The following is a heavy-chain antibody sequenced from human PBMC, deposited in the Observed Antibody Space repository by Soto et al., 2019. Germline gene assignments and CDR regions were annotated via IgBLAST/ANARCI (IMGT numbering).Heavy chain of an antibody. CDR2: INPNSGGT. V-gene: IGHV1-2*02. J-gene: IGHJ3*02. Sequence: ASVKVSCKASGYTFTGYYMHWVRQAPGQGLEWMGWINPNSGGTNYAQKFQGRVTMTRDTSISTAYMDLSRLRSDDTAVYYCARSRKDYGSAFDIWGQGTMVTVSS. CDR1: GYTFTGYY. D-gene: IGHD4-17*01. CDR3: ARSRKDYGSAFDI.